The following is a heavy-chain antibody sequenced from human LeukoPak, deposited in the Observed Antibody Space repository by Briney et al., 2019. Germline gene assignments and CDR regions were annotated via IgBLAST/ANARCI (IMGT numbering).Heavy chain of an antibody. CDR2: MFYNGNT. Sequence: SETLSLTCNVSGGSINGYYWTWIRQPPQKGLEWIGYMFYNGNTNYNPSLKSRATISVDTSQNQISLRLASVTAADTGTYHFARLTREDGVDVWGQGTTVTVSS. CDR1: GGSINGYY. J-gene: IGHJ6*02. CDR3: ARLTREDGVDV. V-gene: IGHV4-59*08.